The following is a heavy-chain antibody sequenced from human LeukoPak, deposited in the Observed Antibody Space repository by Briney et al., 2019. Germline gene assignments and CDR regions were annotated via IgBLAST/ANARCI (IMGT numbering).Heavy chain of an antibody. CDR3: ARGASRADY. CDR2: ISSSSSYI. J-gene: IGHJ4*02. V-gene: IGHV3-21*01. CDR1: GFTFSDYA. Sequence: TGGSLRLSCTASGFTFSDYAMNWVRQAPGKRPEWVSSISSSSSYIYYADSVKGRFTISRDNAKNSLYLQMNSLRAEDTALYYCARGASRADYWGQGTLVTVSS.